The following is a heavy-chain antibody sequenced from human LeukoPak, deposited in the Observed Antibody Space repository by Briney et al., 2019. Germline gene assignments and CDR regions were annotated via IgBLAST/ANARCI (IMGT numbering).Heavy chain of an antibody. V-gene: IGHV3-74*01. CDR1: GFTFSSYW. CDR2: INSDGSST. D-gene: IGHD1-26*01. J-gene: IGHJ6*02. Sequence: QPGGSLRLSCAASGFTFSSYWMHWVRQAPGKGLVWVSRINSDGSSTSYADSVKGRFTISRDNAKNTLYLQVNSLRAEDTAVYYCARGQQSGSYYYYGMDVWGQGTTVTVSS. CDR3: ARGQQSGSYYYYGMDV.